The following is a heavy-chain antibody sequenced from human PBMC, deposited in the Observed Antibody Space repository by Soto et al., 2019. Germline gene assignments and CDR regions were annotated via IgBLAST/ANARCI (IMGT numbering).Heavy chain of an antibody. V-gene: IGHV4-59*01. CDR1: GGSISSYY. Sequence: SETLSLTCTVSGGSISSYYWSWIRQPPGKGLEWIGYIYYSGSTNYNPSLKSRVTISVDTSKNQFSLKLSSVTAADTAVYYCARYRIAVAGRYYYYYGMDVWGQGTTVTVSS. CDR3: ARYRIAVAGRYYYYYGMDV. CDR2: IYYSGST. D-gene: IGHD6-19*01. J-gene: IGHJ6*02.